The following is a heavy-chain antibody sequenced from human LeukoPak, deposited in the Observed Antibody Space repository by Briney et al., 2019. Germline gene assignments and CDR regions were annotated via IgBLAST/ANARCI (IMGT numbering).Heavy chain of an antibody. CDR1: GFTFSNYG. CDR3: VKDDPLDY. CDR2: IRYDGNNK. Sequence: GGSLRLSCGASGFTFSNYGMLWVRQAPGKGLEWVAFIRYDGNNKLYADSMKGRFTISRDNSKNTLYLHINSLRAEDTALYYCVKDDPLDYWGQGTLVIVSS. J-gene: IGHJ4*02. V-gene: IGHV3-30*02.